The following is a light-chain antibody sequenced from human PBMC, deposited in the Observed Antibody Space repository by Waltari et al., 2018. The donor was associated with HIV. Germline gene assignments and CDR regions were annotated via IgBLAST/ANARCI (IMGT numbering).Light chain of an antibody. CDR1: QSVHSY. V-gene: IGKV3-11*01. J-gene: IGKJ5*01. Sequence: EIVLTQSPATLSLSPGETATLSCRPSQSVHSYLAWYQQKPGEAPRLLIYDASTRAPGIPARFSGSGSPTDFTLTISGLEPEDIGVYYCQQRNMWPPGGPTFGQGTQLEMK. CDR2: DAS. CDR3: QQRNMWPPGGPT.